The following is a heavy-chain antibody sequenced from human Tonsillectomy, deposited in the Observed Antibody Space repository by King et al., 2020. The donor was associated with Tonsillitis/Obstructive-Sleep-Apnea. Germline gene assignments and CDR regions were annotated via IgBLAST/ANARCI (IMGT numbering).Heavy chain of an antibody. CDR2: ISYDGGNK. D-gene: IGHD2-15*01. CDR3: AGEDGYCSGGSCYSKAFDI. J-gene: IGHJ3*02. CDR1: RFTFSSYA. Sequence: VQLVESGGGVVQPGRSLRLSCAASRFTFSSYAMHWVRQVPGKGLEWVAVISYDGGNKYYADSVKGRFTISRDNSKNTLYLRMNSLRAEDTAVYYCAGEDGYCSGGSCYSKAFDIWGQGTMVTVSS. V-gene: IGHV3-30*01.